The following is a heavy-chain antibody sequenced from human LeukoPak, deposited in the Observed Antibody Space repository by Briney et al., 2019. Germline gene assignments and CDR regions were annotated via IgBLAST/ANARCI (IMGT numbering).Heavy chain of an antibody. CDR1: GFTFSSYG. J-gene: IGHJ4*02. D-gene: IGHD4-17*01. CDR3: AKGTVTTSYFDY. Sequence: GSLRLSCAASGFTFSSYGMHWVRQAPGKGLEWVAFIRYDGSNKYYADSVKGRFTISRDNSKNTLYLQMNSLRAEDTTVYYCAKGTVTTSYFDYWGQGTLVTVSS. CDR2: IRYDGSNK. V-gene: IGHV3-30*02.